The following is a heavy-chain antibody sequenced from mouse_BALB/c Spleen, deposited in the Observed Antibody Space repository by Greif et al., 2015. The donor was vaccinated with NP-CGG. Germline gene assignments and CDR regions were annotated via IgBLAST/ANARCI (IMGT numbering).Heavy chain of an antibody. CDR2: IDPANGNT. Sequence: VQLQQSGAELVKPGASVKLSCTASGFNIKDTYMHWVKQRPEQGLEWIGRIDPANGNTKYDPKFQGKATITADTSSNTAYLQLSSLTSEDTAVYYCASPYGNYGYAMDYWGQGTSVTVSS. D-gene: IGHD2-10*02. V-gene: IGHV14-3*02. J-gene: IGHJ4*01. CDR1: GFNIKDTY. CDR3: ASPYGNYGYAMDY.